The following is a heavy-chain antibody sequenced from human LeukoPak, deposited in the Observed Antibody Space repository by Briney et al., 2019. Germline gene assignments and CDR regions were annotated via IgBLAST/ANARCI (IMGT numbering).Heavy chain of an antibody. D-gene: IGHD6-13*01. V-gene: IGHV1-18*01. Sequence: ASVKVSCKASGYTFTSYGISWVRQAPGQXLXXXGWISAYNGNTNYAQKLQGRVAMTTDTSTSTAYMELRSLRSDDTAVYYCARDRESFSSSWYYFDYWGQGTLVTVSS. CDR3: ARDRESFSSSWYYFDY. CDR2: ISAYNGNT. J-gene: IGHJ4*02. CDR1: GYTFTSYG.